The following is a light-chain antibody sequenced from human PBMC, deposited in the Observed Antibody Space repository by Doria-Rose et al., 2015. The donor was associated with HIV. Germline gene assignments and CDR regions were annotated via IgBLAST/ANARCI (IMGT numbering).Light chain of an antibody. Sequence: IQPPSSLSASIGDRVTITCRASQTVSTYLNWFQQEPGKAPKLLIYAASRLQSGVPSRFSGSGSGTDSTLTISGLQPGDFATYYCQQTYSSPPWTFGQGTKVEMK. V-gene: IGKV1-39*01. CDR3: QQTYSSPPWT. CDR1: QTVSTY. J-gene: IGKJ1*01. CDR2: AAS.